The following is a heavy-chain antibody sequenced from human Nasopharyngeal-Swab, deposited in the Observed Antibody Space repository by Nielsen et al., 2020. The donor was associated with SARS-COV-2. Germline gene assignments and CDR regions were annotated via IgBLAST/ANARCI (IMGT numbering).Heavy chain of an antibody. V-gene: IGHV3-30*18. CDR2: ISYDGSNK. D-gene: IGHD6-13*01. Sequence: PPGKGLEWVAVISYDGSNKYYADSVKGRFTISRDNSKNTLYLQMNSLRAEDTAVYYCAKDKKARGDSSSWTTDYWGQGTLVTVSS. J-gene: IGHJ4*02. CDR3: AKDKKARGDSSSWTTDY.